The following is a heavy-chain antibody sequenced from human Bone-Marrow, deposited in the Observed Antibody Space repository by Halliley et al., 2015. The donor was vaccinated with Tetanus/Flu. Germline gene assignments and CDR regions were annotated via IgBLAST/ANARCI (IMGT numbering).Heavy chain of an antibody. Sequence: ISGGGNDTYYADSVKGRFTISRNNYQPPLFLQMNSLCAEDPAIYYCAKNVVAYDFCGSNLVFWGQGTLVTVSS. CDR3: AKNVVAYDFCGSNLVF. CDR2: ISGGGNDT. J-gene: IGHJ4*02. D-gene: IGHD3-22*01. V-gene: IGHV3-23*01.